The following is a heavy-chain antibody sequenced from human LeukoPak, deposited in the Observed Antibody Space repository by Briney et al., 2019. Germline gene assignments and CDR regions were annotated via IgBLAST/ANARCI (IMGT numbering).Heavy chain of an antibody. J-gene: IGHJ4*02. CDR2: ISYDGSNK. Sequence: GGSLRLSCAASGFTFSSYAMHWVRQAPGKGLEWVAVISYDGSNKYYADSVKGRFTISRDNSKNTLYLQMNSLRAEDTAVYYCAREPGRGLSITQFDYWGQGTLVTVSS. CDR1: GFTFSSYA. V-gene: IGHV3-30*14. D-gene: IGHD5-24*01. CDR3: AREPGRGLSITQFDY.